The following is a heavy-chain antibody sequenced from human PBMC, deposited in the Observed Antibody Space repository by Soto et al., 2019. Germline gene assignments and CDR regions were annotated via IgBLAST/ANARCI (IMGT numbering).Heavy chain of an antibody. CDR1: GFTFSSYG. CDR3: TKALYCSSTSCYSGGDTFHV. J-gene: IGHJ3*01. V-gene: IGHV3-30*18. Sequence: GGSLGLSCSASGFTFSSYGMHWVRQAPGKGLEWVAVISYDGSNKYYADSVRGRFTISRDNSKNTLSLQMNSLRAEDTAIYFCTKALYCSSTSCYSGGDTFHVWGQGTMVTVSS. CDR2: ISYDGSNK. D-gene: IGHD2-2*01.